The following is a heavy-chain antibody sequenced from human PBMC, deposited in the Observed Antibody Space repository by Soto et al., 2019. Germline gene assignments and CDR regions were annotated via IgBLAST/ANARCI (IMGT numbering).Heavy chain of an antibody. J-gene: IGHJ6*02. V-gene: IGHV1-69*13. CDR2: IIPIFGTA. CDR3: ARTLVPAAPYYYYYGMDV. D-gene: IGHD2-2*01. Sequence: SVKVSCKASGGTFSSYAISWVRQAPGQGLEWMGGIIPIFGTANYAQKFQGRVTITADESTSTAYMELSSLRSEDTAVYYCARTLVPAAPYYYYYGMDVWGQGTTVTVSS. CDR1: GGTFSSYA.